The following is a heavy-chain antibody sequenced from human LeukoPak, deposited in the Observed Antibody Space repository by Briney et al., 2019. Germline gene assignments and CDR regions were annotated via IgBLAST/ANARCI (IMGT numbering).Heavy chain of an antibody. Sequence: GESLKISCKGSGYSITDYWIAWVRQLPGKGLEWMGIIYPADSDTRYSPSFQGQVTISADKSISTAYLQWSSLKATDTAMYYCARHDRGDCSSTSCYAEGFDYWGQGTLVTVSS. CDR2: IYPADSDT. D-gene: IGHD2-2*01. CDR3: ARHDRGDCSSTSCYAEGFDY. CDR1: GYSITDYW. J-gene: IGHJ4*02. V-gene: IGHV5-51*01.